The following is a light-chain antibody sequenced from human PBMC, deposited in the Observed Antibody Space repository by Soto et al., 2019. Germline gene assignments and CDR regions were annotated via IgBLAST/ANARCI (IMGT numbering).Light chain of an antibody. J-gene: IGKJ4*02. CDR3: QQYYNLPFT. CDR1: QDVSNY. CDR2: AAS. V-gene: IGKV1-33*01. Sequence: DIQLTQSPSSLSASVGDRVTITCQASQDVSNYLSWYQQKPGKAPKLLIYAASNLETGVPLSFSGSSSATPFTFTISSLQPEDIATYYCQQYYNLPFTFGGGSNVEIK.